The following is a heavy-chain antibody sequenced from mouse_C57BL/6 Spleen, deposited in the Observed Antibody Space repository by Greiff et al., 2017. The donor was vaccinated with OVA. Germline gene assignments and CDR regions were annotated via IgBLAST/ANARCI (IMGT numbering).Heavy chain of an antibody. Sequence: DVMLVESGGGLVKPGGSLKLSCAASGFTFSSYTMSWVRQTPEKRLEWVATISGGGGNTYYPDSVKGRFTISRDNAKNTLYLQMSSLRSEDTALYYCARHWDEYFDVWGTGTTVTVSS. D-gene: IGHD4-1*01. V-gene: IGHV5-9*01. CDR1: GFTFSSYT. CDR3: ARHWDEYFDV. CDR2: ISGGGGNT. J-gene: IGHJ1*03.